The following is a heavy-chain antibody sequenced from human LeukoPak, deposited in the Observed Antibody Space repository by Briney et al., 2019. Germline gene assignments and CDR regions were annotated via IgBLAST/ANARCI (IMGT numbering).Heavy chain of an antibody. J-gene: IGHJ6*02. V-gene: IGHV4-4*07. CDR2: IYTSGST. Sequence: SETLSLTCTASGGSISSYYWSWIRQPAGKGLEWIGRIYTSGSTNYNPSLKSRVTMSVDTSKNQFSLKLSSVTAADTAVYYCARFLARPGYYGMDVWGQGTTVTVSS. D-gene: IGHD6-6*01. CDR1: GGSISSYY. CDR3: ARFLARPGYYGMDV.